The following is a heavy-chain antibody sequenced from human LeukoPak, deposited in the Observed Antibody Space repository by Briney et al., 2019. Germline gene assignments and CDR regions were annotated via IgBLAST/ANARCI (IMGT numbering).Heavy chain of an antibody. CDR3: AKERKITIFWEPDAFDI. Sequence: GGSLRLSCAASGFTFSSHWMHWVRQAPGKGLVWVSRINSDGSNTNYADPVKGRFTISRDNSKNTLYLQMNSLRAEDTAVYYCAKERKITIFWEPDAFDIWGQGTMVTVSS. CDR2: INSDGSNT. D-gene: IGHD3-9*01. V-gene: IGHV3-74*01. J-gene: IGHJ3*02. CDR1: GFTFSSHW.